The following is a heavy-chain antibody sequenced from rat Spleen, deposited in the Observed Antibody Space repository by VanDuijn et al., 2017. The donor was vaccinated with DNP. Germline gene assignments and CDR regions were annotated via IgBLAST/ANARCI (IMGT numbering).Heavy chain of an antibody. CDR3: ARPSLSGDAMDA. CDR1: GFTFSDYN. J-gene: IGHJ4*01. Sequence: EVQLVESGGGLVQPGRSLKLSCAASGFTFSDYNMAWVRQAPKKGLEWVATISYDGSSTYYRDSVKGRFTISRDNAKSSLYLQMNSLKSEDTATYYCARPSLSGDAMDAWGQGTSVTVSS. CDR2: ISYDGSST. D-gene: IGHD1-1*01. V-gene: IGHV5-7*01.